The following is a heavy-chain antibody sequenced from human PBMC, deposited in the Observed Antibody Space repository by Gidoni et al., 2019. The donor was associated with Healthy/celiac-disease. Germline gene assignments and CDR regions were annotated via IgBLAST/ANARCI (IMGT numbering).Heavy chain of an antibody. J-gene: IGHJ4*02. CDR1: GGSISSYY. CDR3: ARASDGYTYIDY. CDR2: IYYSGIT. V-gene: IGHV4-59*01. Sequence: QVQLQESGPGLVKPSDTLSLTCTVAGGSISSYYWSWIRQPPGKGLEWIGYIYYSGITKYNPSLKSRVTISVDTSKNQLSLKLRSVTAADTAVYYCARASDGYTYIDYWGQGTLVTVSS. D-gene: IGHD5-12*01.